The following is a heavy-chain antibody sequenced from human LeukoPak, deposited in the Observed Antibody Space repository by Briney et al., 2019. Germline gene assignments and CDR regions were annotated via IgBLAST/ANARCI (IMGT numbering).Heavy chain of an antibody. Sequence: ASVKVSCKASGYTFTGYYMHWVRQAPGQGLEWMGWINPNSGGTNYAQKFQGGVTMTRDTSISTAYMELSRLRSDDTAVYYCARNSGSYYDRDFDYWGQGTLVTVSS. D-gene: IGHD1-26*01. CDR2: INPNSGGT. CDR3: ARNSGSYYDRDFDY. CDR1: GYTFTGYY. V-gene: IGHV1-2*02. J-gene: IGHJ4*02.